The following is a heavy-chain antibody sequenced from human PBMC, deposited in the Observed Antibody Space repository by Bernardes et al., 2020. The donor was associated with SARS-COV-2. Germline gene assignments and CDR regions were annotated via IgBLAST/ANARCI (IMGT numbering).Heavy chain of an antibody. CDR2: ISNTGSYM. D-gene: IGHD3-22*01. J-gene: IGHJ3*02. V-gene: IGHV3-21*06. CDR1: GFTFSTHT. Sequence: GGSLRLSCAASGFTFSTHTMSWVRQAPGKGLEWVSSISNTGSYMYYADSVKGRFTISRDNTKNSLYLQMNSLGAEDTALYYCARDLRLTMIVVVMAEAFDIWGQGTMVTVSS. CDR3: ARDLRLTMIVVVMAEAFDI.